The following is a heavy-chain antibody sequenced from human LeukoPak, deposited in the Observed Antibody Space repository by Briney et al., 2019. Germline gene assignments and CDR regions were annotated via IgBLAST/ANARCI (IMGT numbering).Heavy chain of an antibody. CDR3: ARVGDDYGGFDI. D-gene: IGHD4-23*01. V-gene: IGHV1-69*05. Sequence: SVKVSCKASGGTFSSYAISWVRQAPGQGLEWMGRIIPIFGTANYAQKFQGRVTITTDESTSTAYMKLSSLRSEDTAVYYCARVGDDYGGFDIWGQGTMVTVSS. CDR2: IIPIFGTA. CDR1: GGTFSSYA. J-gene: IGHJ3*02.